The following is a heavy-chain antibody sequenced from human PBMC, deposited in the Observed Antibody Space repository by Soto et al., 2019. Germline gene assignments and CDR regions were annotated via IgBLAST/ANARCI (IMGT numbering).Heavy chain of an antibody. CDR3: ARVPYHDSSGYYTKHYYYYGMDV. Sequence: GASLKISCKGSGYSFTSYWIGWVRQMPGKGLEWMGIIYPGDSDTRYSPSFQGQVTISADKSISTAYLQWSSLKASDTAMYYCARVPYHDSSGYYTKHYYYYGMDVCGQGATITVSS. CDR1: GYSFTSYW. V-gene: IGHV5-51*01. J-gene: IGHJ6*01. D-gene: IGHD3-22*01. CDR2: IYPGDSDT.